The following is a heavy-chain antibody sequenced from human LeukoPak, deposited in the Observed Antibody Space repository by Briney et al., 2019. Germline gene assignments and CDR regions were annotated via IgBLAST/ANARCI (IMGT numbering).Heavy chain of an antibody. CDR2: ISAYNGNT. V-gene: IGHV1-18*01. CDR3: ARLNDDCSSTSCYAGDYYYYYMDV. D-gene: IGHD2-2*01. Sequence: ASVKVSCKASGYTFTSYGISWVRQAPGQGLEWMGWISAYNGNTNYAQKLQGRVTMTTGTSTSTAYMELRSLRSDDTAVYYCARLNDDCSSTSCYAGDYYYYYMDVWGKGTTVTVSS. CDR1: GYTFTSYG. J-gene: IGHJ6*03.